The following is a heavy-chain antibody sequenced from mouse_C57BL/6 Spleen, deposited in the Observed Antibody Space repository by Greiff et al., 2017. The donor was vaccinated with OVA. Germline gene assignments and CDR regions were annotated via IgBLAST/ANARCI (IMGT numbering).Heavy chain of an antibody. V-gene: IGHV14-3*01. CDR1: GFNIKNTY. D-gene: IGHD1-1*01. J-gene: IGHJ2*01. Sequence: EVQLQQSVAELVRPGASVKLSCTASGFNIKNTYMHWVKQRPEKSLEWIGRIDPANGNTNYAPKFQGKTTITADTTSNTDYLQLSSLTSEESAIYYSSRSDGGRAGEYCFDYWGQGTTLTVSS. CDR3: SRSDGGRAGEYCFDY. CDR2: IDPANGNT.